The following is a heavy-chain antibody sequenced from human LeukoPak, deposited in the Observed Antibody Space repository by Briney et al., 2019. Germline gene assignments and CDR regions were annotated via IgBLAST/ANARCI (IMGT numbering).Heavy chain of an antibody. CDR3: ASSHAFYRRLTTFVDY. CDR1: GGTFSSYA. D-gene: IGHD3-3*01. CDR2: IIPIFGTA. Sequence: SVKVSCEASGGTFSSYAISWVRQAPGQGLEWMGRIIPIFGTANYAQKFRGRVTITTDESTSTAYMELSSLRSEDTAVYYCASSHAFYRRLTTFVDYWGQGTLVTVSS. V-gene: IGHV1-69*05. J-gene: IGHJ4*02.